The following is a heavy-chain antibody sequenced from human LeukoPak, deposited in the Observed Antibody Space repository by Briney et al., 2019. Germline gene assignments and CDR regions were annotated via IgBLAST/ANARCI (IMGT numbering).Heavy chain of an antibody. J-gene: IGHJ5*02. CDR1: GYTFTSYG. CDR2: IIPILGIA. Sequence: SVKVSCKASGYTFTSYGISWVRQAPGQGLEWMGRIIPILGIANYAQKFQGRVTITADKSTSTAYMELSSLRSEDTAVYYCASVLSGIAVAGSFDPWGQGTLVTVSS. CDR3: ASVLSGIAVAGSFDP. V-gene: IGHV1-69*04. D-gene: IGHD6-19*01.